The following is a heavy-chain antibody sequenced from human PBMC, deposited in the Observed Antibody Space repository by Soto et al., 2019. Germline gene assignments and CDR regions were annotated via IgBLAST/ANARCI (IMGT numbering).Heavy chain of an antibody. Sequence: SETLSLTCTVSGGSISSYYWSWIRQPPGKGLEWIGYIYYSGSTYYNPSLESRVTLSVDTSKNQFSLKLSSVTAADTAVYYCARDALSRDSIWGQGTLVTVSS. CDR3: ARDALSRDSI. CDR1: GGSISSYY. CDR2: IYYSGST. D-gene: IGHD3-22*01. V-gene: IGHV4-59*12. J-gene: IGHJ4*02.